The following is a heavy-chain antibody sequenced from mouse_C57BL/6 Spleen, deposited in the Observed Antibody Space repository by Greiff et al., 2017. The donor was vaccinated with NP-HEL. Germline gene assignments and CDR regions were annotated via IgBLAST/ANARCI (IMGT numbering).Heavy chain of an antibody. V-gene: IGHV1-61*01. D-gene: IGHD1-1*01. CDR2: IYPSDSET. CDR1: GYTFTSYW. J-gene: IGHJ1*03. Sequence: VQLQQPGAELVRPGSSVKLSCKASGYTFTSYWMDWVKQRPGQGLEWIGNIYPSDSETHYNQKFKGKSTLTVDKSSSTAYMQLSSLTSEDSAVYYCAGSSYSYWYFDVWGTGTTVTVSS. CDR3: AGSSYSYWYFDV.